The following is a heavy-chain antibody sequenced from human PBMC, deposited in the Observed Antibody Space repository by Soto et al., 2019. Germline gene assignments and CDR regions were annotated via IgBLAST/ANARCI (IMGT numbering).Heavy chain of an antibody. Sequence: GASVKVSCKASGYTFTSYGISWVRQAPGQGLEWMGWISAYNGNTNYAQKLQGRVTMTTDTSTSTAYMELRSLRSDDTAVYYCASGQALLWFGELSPAGRDDAFDIRGQRTTVTVSS. J-gene: IGHJ3*02. D-gene: IGHD3-10*01. CDR2: ISAYNGNT. CDR3: ASGQALLWFGELSPAGRDDAFDI. V-gene: IGHV1-18*01. CDR1: GYTFTSYG.